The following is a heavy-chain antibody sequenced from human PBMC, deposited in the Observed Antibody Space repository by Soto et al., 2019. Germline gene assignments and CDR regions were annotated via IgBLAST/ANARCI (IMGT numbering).Heavy chain of an antibody. D-gene: IGHD3-22*01. J-gene: IGHJ5*02. V-gene: IGHV3-53*01. Sequence: PGGSLRLSCAASGFTVSSNYMSWVRQAPGKGLEWVSVIYSGGSTYYADSVKGRFTISRDNSKNTLYLQMNSLRAEDTAVYYCARDTGDSSGNWFDPWGQGTLVTVSS. CDR1: GFTVSSNY. CDR3: ARDTGDSSGNWFDP. CDR2: IYSGGST.